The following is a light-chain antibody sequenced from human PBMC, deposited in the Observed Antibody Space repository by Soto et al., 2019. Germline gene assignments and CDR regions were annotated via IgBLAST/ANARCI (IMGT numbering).Light chain of an antibody. V-gene: IGKV3D-20*02. CDR3: QQRHMWPIT. CDR2: GAS. CDR1: QSVSSSY. J-gene: IGKJ5*01. Sequence: EIVLAPSPGTPSLSPGERAPLSCRASQSVSSSYLAWYQQKPGQAPRLLIYGASSRATGIPDRFSGSGSGTDFTLTISRLEPEDSAVYYCQQRHMWPITFGQGTRLEIK.